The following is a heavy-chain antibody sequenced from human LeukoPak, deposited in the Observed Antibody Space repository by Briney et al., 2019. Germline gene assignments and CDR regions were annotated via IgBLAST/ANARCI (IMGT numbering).Heavy chain of an antibody. J-gene: IGHJ4*02. Sequence: GGSLRLSCAASGFTFSSYWMHRVRQAPGKGLVWVSRINSDGSSTSYADSVKGRFTISRDNAKNTLYLQMNSLRAEDTAVYYCAREGFRGYYFDYWGQGTLVTVSS. V-gene: IGHV3-74*01. CDR1: GFTFSSYW. CDR3: AREGFRGYYFDY. D-gene: IGHD3-10*01. CDR2: INSDGSST.